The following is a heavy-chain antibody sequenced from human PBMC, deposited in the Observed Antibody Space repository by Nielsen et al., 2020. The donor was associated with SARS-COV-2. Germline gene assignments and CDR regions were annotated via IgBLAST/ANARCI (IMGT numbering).Heavy chain of an antibody. J-gene: IGHJ4*02. CDR2: IWYDGTNK. CDR1: GFSFSNFG. D-gene: IGHD3-16*02. Sequence: GESLKISCAASGFSFSNFGMHWVRQAPGKGLEWVAFIWYDGTNKYYVDSVRGRFTISRDNSKNTLYLQMNSLRAEDTAVYYCARHWDRLRLGELSPPFDYWGQGTLVTVSS. CDR3: ARHWDRLRLGELSPPFDY. V-gene: IGHV3-33*01.